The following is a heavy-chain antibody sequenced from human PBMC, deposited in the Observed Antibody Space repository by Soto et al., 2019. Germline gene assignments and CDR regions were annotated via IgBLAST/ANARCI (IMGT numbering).Heavy chain of an antibody. CDR2: IFSNDEK. CDR1: GFSLSNARMG. Sequence: QVTLKESGPVLVKPTETLTLTCTVSGFSLSNARMGVSWIRQPPGKALEWLAHIFSNDEKSYSTSLKSRLTISKDTSKSQVVLTMTNMDPLDTATYYCAREWEPLVDYYYGMDVWGQGTTVTVSS. V-gene: IGHV2-26*01. CDR3: AREWEPLVDYYYGMDV. D-gene: IGHD1-26*01. J-gene: IGHJ6*02.